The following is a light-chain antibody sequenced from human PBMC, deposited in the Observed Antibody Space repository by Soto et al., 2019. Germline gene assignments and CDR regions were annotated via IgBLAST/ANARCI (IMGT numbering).Light chain of an antibody. CDR1: SSDIGGYNY. CDR3: SSYAGSNNFEV. CDR2: EVN. J-gene: IGLJ3*02. V-gene: IGLV2-8*01. Sequence: QSALTQPPSASGSPGQSVTISCTGTSSDIGGYNYVSWYQQHPGKAPKLMIYEVNKRPSGVPDRFSGSKSGNMGSLTVSGLQAEDEADYYCSSYAGSNNFEVFGGGTQLTVL.